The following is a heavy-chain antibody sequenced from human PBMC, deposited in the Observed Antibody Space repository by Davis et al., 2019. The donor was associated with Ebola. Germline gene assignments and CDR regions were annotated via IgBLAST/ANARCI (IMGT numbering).Heavy chain of an antibody. D-gene: IGHD4-17*01. J-gene: IGHJ4*02. CDR2: INPSGGST. Sequence: YMQSVYTFTRHNLHPLRHPPGQGLEWMGIINPSGGSTSYAQKFQGRVTMTRDTSTSTVYMELSSLRSEDTAVYYCARDPYGDYPDYWGQGTLVTVAS. CDR3: ARDPYGDYPDY. CDR1: VYTFTRHN. V-gene: IGHV1-46*01.